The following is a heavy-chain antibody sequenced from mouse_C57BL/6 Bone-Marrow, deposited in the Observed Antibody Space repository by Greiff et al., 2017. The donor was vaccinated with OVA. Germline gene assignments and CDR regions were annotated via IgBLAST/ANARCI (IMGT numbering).Heavy chain of an antibody. V-gene: IGHV3-6*01. CDR2: ISYDGSN. J-gene: IGHJ3*01. CDR1: GYSITSGYY. Sequence: EVQLQESGPGLVKPSQSLSLTCSVTGYSITSGYYWNWIRQFPGNKLEWMGYISYDGSNNYNPSLKNRISITRDTSKNQFFLKLNSVTTEDTATYYCARDTNYYGSYWGQGTLVTVSA. D-gene: IGHD1-1*01. CDR3: ARDTNYYGSY.